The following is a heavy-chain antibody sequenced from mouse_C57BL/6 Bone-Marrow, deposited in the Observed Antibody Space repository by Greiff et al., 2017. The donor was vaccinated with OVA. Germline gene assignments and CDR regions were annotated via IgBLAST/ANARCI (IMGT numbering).Heavy chain of an antibody. CDR1: GYAFSSYW. J-gene: IGHJ2*01. V-gene: IGHV1-80*01. D-gene: IGHD1-1*01. CDR3: AREIRDITTVVARDY. CDR2: IYPGDGDT. Sequence: VQLQQSGASVKISCKASGYAFSSYWMNWVKQRPGKGLEWIGQIYPGDGDTNYNGKFKGKATLTADKSSSTAYMQLSRLTSEDSAVYCCAREIRDITTVVARDYWGQGTTLTVSS.